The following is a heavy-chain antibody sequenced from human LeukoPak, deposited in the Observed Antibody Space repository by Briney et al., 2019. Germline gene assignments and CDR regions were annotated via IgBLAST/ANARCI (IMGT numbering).Heavy chain of an antibody. Sequence: PGGSLRLSCAASGFTFSSYSMNWVRQAPGKGLEWVSSISSSSSYIYYADSVKGRFTISRDNAKNSLYLQMNSLRVEDTAIYYCARGGAARPDFWGQGTLVTVSS. CDR1: GFTFSSYS. CDR2: ISSSSSYI. CDR3: ARGGAARPDF. D-gene: IGHD6-6*01. J-gene: IGHJ4*02. V-gene: IGHV3-21*01.